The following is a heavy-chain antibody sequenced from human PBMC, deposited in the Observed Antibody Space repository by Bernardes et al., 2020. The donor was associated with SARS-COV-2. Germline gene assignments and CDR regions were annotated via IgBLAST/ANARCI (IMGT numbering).Heavy chain of an antibody. V-gene: IGHV3-23*01. CDR3: AKAGSKVVVQARALVYYFDY. CDR2: ISGSGGST. D-gene: IGHD2-15*01. CDR1: GFKFSSFW. J-gene: IGHJ4*02. Sequence: GGSLRLSCVASGFKFSSFWMSWVRQAPGKGLEWVSAISGSGGSTYYADSVKGRFTISRDNSKNTLYLQMNSLRAEDTAVYYCAKAGSKVVVQARALVYYFDYWGQGTLVTVSS.